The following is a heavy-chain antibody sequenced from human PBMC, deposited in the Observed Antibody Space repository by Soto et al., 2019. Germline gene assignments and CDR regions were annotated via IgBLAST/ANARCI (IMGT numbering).Heavy chain of an antibody. CDR1: GFTFSGYA. CDR3: TTGPLISGDY. V-gene: IGHV3-23*01. CDR2: ITSSGGST. D-gene: IGHD1-1*01. Sequence: EVQLLESGGGLVQPGGSLRLSCAASGFTFSGYAMSWVRQAPGKGLEWVSAITSSGGSTYFADSVKGRFTISRDNSTNTLYLHLNSLRAEDTAIYYCTTGPLISGDYLGQGTLVTVSS. J-gene: IGHJ4*02.